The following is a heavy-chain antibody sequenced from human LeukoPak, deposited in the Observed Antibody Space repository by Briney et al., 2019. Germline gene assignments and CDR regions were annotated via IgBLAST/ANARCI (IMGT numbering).Heavy chain of an antibody. D-gene: IGHD3-22*01. V-gene: IGHV4-59*01. CDR2: IYYSGST. Sequence: PSETLSLTCTVPGGSISSYYWSWIRQPPGKGQEWIGYIYYSGSTNYNPSLKSRVTISVDTSKNQFSLKLSSVTAADTAVYYCARCTHYYYDSSGYSYYFDYWGRGTLVTVSS. CDR3: ARCTHYYYDSSGYSYYFDY. CDR1: GGSISSYY. J-gene: IGHJ4*02.